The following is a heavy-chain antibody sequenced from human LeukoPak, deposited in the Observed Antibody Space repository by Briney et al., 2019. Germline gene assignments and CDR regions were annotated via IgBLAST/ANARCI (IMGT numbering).Heavy chain of an antibody. CDR2: INTDGSST. J-gene: IGHJ4*02. Sequence: PGGSLRLSCAASGFTFSSYWMHWVRQAPGKGLVWVSRINTDGSSTSYADSVKGRFTISRDNAKNTLYLQMNSLRAEDTAVYYCARDQEGYSSSWYSYYFDYWGQGTLVTVSS. D-gene: IGHD6-13*01. CDR3: ARDQEGYSSSWYSYYFDY. V-gene: IGHV3-74*01. CDR1: GFTFSSYW.